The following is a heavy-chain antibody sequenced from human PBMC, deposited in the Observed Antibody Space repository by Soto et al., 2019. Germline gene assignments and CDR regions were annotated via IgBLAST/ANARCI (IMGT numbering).Heavy chain of an antibody. Sequence: KTSETLSLTCTVSGVSVSNHNYYWTWIRQPPGKGPEWVGYIHYSGSTNHNPSLKSRVTMSVDTAKNQFSLELTSVTAADTAVYYCASYTSGRSGPALDVWGQGTTVTVSS. CDR3: ASYTSGRSGPALDV. V-gene: IGHV4-61*01. J-gene: IGHJ6*02. CDR2: IHYSGST. CDR1: GVSVSNHNYY. D-gene: IGHD3-10*01.